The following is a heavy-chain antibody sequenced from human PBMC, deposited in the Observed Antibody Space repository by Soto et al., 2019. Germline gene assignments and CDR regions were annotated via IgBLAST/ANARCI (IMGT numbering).Heavy chain of an antibody. V-gene: IGHV1-2*04. J-gene: IGHJ4*02. CDR2: INPNSGGT. Sequence: ASVKVSCKASGYTFTGYYMHWVRQAPGQGLEWMGWINPNSGGTNYAQKFQGWVTMTRDTSISTAYMELSRLRSDDTAVYYCAREGLWFGELAPSYYFDYWGQGTLVTVSS. D-gene: IGHD3-10*01. CDR1: GYTFTGYY. CDR3: AREGLWFGELAPSYYFDY.